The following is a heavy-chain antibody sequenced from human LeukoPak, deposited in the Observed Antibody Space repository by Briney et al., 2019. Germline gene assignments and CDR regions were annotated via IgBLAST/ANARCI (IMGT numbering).Heavy chain of an antibody. D-gene: IGHD2-15*01. CDR1: GGTFSSYA. J-gene: IGHJ4*02. CDR3: ARDRMGYCSGGSCWNFGY. CDR2: IIPIFGTA. V-gene: IGHV1-69*05. Sequence: SVKVSCKASGGTFSSYAISWVRQAPGQGLEWMGGIIPIFGTANYAQKFQGRVTITTDESTSTAYMELSSLRSEDTAVYYCARDRMGYCSGGSCWNFGYWGQGTLVTVSS.